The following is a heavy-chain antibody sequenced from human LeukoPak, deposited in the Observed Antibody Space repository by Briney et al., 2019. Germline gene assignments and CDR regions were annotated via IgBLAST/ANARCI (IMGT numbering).Heavy chain of an antibody. D-gene: IGHD4-17*01. CDR3: AREGVHYGDYFDAFDI. J-gene: IGHJ3*02. CDR2: INWKGGST. Sequence: AGGSLRLSCSASGFTFYDYGMSWVRQGPGKGLEWVSGINWKGGSTVYGDSVKGRFTISRDNSKNTVYIQMNSLRAEDTAVYYCAREGVHYGDYFDAFDIWGQGTMVTVSS. V-gene: IGHV3-20*04. CDR1: GFTFYDYG.